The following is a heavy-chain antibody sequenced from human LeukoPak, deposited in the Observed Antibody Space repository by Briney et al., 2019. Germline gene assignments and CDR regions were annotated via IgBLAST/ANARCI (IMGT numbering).Heavy chain of an antibody. CDR1: GFTFSSYA. CDR2: ISGSGGST. J-gene: IGHJ4*02. CDR3: AKDQGKAVAGTMIN. V-gene: IGHV3-23*01. Sequence: GGSLRLSCAASGFTFSSYAMSWVRQAPGKGLEWVSAISGSGGSTYYADSVKGRFTISRDNSKNTLYLQMNSLRAEDTAVYYCAKDQGKAVAGTMINWGQGTLVTVSS. D-gene: IGHD6-19*01.